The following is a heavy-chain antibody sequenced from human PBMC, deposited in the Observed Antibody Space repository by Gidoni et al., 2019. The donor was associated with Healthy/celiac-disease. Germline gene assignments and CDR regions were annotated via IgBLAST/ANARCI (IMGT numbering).Heavy chain of an antibody. CDR3: AREIYDSSGYYYFDY. D-gene: IGHD3-22*01. CDR1: GFTFRSYG. J-gene: IGHJ4*02. V-gene: IGHV3-33*01. CDR2: IWYDGSNK. Sequence: QVQLVESGGGVVQPGRSLRLSCAASGFTFRSYGMHWVRQAPGKGLEWVAVIWYDGSNKYYADSVKSRFTISRDNSKNTLYLQMNSLRAEDTAVYYCAREIYDSSGYYYFDYWGQGTLVTVSS.